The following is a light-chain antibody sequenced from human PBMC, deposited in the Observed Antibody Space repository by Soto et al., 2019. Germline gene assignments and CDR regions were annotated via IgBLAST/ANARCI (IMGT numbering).Light chain of an antibody. J-gene: IGKJ5*01. CDR1: QSVDNSH. CDR2: GAS. V-gene: IGKV3-20*01. CDR3: QQYGNSPPGT. Sequence: TVLTQAPGTLYFSPGERATLSCSASQSVDNSHVAWYQQRRGLPPRLLIYGASNRATGIPDRFSGSGSGADFTLTISRLEPEDFAVYFCQQYGNSPPGTFGQGTRL.